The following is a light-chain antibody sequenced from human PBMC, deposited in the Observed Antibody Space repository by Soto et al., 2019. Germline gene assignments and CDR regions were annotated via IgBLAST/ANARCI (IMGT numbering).Light chain of an antibody. CDR2: INYDGTH. V-gene: IGLV4-69*01. J-gene: IGLJ3*02. Sequence: QAVVTQSPSASASLGASVKLTCTLSSGYSTNAIAWHQQQSENGPRFLMKINYDGTHSKGDGFFDRFSGSSSGAERHLSISSLQSEDEADYYCQSLGTGIQVFGGGTKVTVL. CDR3: QSLGTGIQV. CDR1: SGYSTNA.